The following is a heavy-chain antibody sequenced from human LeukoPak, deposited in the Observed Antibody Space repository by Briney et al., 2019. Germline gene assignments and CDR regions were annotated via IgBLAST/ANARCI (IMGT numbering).Heavy chain of an antibody. D-gene: IGHD1-1*01. J-gene: IGHJ3*02. CDR2: ISPDNGNT. CDR3: ARVVHKVLWGQNWNDRRGDAFDI. Sequence: GASVKVSCKASGYTFINYGFSWVRQAPGQGLEWMGWISPDNGNTNYAQKLQGRVTMTTDTSTSTAYMELRSLRSDDTAVYYCARVVHKVLWGQNWNDRRGDAFDIWGQGTMVTVSS. CDR1: GYTFINYG. V-gene: IGHV1-18*01.